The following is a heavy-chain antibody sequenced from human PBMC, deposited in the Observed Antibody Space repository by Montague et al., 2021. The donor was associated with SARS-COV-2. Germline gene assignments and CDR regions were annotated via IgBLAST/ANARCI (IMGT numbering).Heavy chain of an antibody. J-gene: IGHJ6*02. CDR3: ARGDDKSAAYNYYAMDV. D-gene: IGHD3-22*01. CDR2: IYYRGSS. CDR1: GGSISRYS. V-gene: IGHV4-59*01. Sequence: SETLSLTCTVYGGSISRYSWTWIRQPPGKGLEWIGYIYYRGSSNYNPSLKSRVTISVDTSKNQFSLKLSSVTATGTAIYYCARGDDKSAAYNYYAMDVWGPGTTVTVSS.